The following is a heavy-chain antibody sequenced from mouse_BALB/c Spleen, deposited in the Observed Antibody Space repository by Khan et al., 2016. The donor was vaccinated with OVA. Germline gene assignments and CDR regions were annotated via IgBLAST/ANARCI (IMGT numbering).Heavy chain of an antibody. V-gene: IGHV1S132*01. CDR2: IFPGTGTT. CDR1: GYTFTSYW. Sequence: QVQLQQSGAELVKPGASVKLSCKTSGYTFTSYWIQWVKQRPGQGLGWIGQIFPGTGTTYYNENFKGKATLTVDTSSSTAYMQLSSLTSEDSAVYVCARGYFSKYEFAYWGQGTLVTVSP. D-gene: IGHD2-5*01. J-gene: IGHJ3*01. CDR3: ARGYFSKYEFAY.